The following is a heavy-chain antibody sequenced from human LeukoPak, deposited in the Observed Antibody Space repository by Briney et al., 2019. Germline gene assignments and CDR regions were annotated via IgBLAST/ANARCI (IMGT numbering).Heavy chain of an antibody. D-gene: IGHD6-13*01. CDR3: ARFSGGSWFDY. CDR2: IYYTGST. V-gene: IGHV4-59*01. J-gene: IGHJ4*02. CDR1: GGSINSYY. Sequence: SETLSLTCTVSGGSINSYYWSWIRQPPGKGLEWIGYIYYTGSTNYNPSLRSRVTMSVDASKNQFSLKLSSVTAADTAVYYCARFSGGSWFDYWGQGTLVTVSS.